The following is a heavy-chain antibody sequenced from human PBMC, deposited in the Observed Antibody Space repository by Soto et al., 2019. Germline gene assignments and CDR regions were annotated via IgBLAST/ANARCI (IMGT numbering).Heavy chain of an antibody. V-gene: IGHV1-18*01. D-gene: IGHD5-12*01. J-gene: IGHJ3*02. CDR1: GYTFISYG. CDR3: ARDQTKWLTDAFDI. Sequence: HVQLVQSGAEVKKPGASLKVSCKASGYTFISYGVSWVRQAPGQGREWLGWISPYNGHTNYAQKFQGRITMTTDTSTSTVYMDLRSLRTDDTAVYYCARDQTKWLTDAFDIWGQGTMVVVSS. CDR2: ISPYNGHT.